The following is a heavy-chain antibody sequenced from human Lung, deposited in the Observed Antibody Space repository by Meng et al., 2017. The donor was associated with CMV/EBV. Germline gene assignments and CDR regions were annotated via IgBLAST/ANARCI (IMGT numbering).Heavy chain of an antibody. CDR1: GGSIGSGGYY. V-gene: IGHV4-31*03. D-gene: IGHD5-24*01. CDR3: AREAGRDGYATPKFDY. CDR2: IYYTGST. J-gene: IGHJ4*02. Sequence: QVHLQESVPGLVNPSQTLSLTCTVSGGSIGSGGYYWSWIRQHPGKGLEWIGYIYYTGSTFYNPSLKSRVTISVDTSKNQFSLKLIPATAADTAVYYCAREAGRDGYATPKFDYWGQGTLVTASS.